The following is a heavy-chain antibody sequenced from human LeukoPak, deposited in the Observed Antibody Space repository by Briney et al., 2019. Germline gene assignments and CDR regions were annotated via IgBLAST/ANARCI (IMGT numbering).Heavy chain of an antibody. Sequence: SETLSLTCTVSGGSISSYYWSWIRQPPGKGLEWIGYIYYSGSTNYNPSLKSRVTISVDTSKNQFSLKLSFVTAADTAVYYCARGHYDSSGYYYEGSKDDAFDIWGQGTMVTVSS. CDR2: IYYSGST. CDR1: GGSISSYY. V-gene: IGHV4-59*01. D-gene: IGHD3-22*01. J-gene: IGHJ3*02. CDR3: ARGHYDSSGYYYEGSKDDAFDI.